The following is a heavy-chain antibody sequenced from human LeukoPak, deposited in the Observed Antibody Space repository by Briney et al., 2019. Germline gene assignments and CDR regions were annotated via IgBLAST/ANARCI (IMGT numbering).Heavy chain of an antibody. D-gene: IGHD1-1*01. J-gene: IGHJ4*02. CDR2: INQNGGEG. Sequence: GGSLTLSCAASGFTFSTYWMTCVRQAPGKGLEWVASINQNGGEGYYVDSVKGRFTISRDNAENSLYLQMNSLRAEDTALYYCARLRNVDYWGQGTLVTVSS. CDR1: GFTFSTYW. V-gene: IGHV3-7*02. CDR3: ARLRNVDY.